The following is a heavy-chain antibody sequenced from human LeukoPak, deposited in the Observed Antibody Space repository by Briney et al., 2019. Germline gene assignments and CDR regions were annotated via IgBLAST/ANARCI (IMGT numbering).Heavy chain of an antibody. D-gene: IGHD3-16*01. CDR2: ISYDGSNK. CDR1: GFTFSSYG. V-gene: IGHV3-30*18. CDR3: AKGGGFDY. Sequence: GGFLRLSCAASGFTFSSYGMHWVRQAPGKGLEWVAVISYDGSNKYYADSVKGRFTISRDNSKSTLYLQMNSLRAEDTAVYYCAKGGGFDYWGQGTLVTVSS. J-gene: IGHJ4*02.